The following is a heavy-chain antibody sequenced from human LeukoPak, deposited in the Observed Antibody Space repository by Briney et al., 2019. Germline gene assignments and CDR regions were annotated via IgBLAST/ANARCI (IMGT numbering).Heavy chain of an antibody. CDR2: IYYSGST. D-gene: IGHD6-6*01. CDR1: GYSISSGYY. CDR3: ARYSSSSPHPHYYYYMDV. V-gene: IGHV4-38-2*02. Sequence: PSETLSLTCTVSGYSISSGYYWGWIRQPPGKGLEWIGSIYYSGSTYYNPSLKSRVTISVDTSKNQFSLKLSSVTAADTAVYYCARYSSSSPHPHYYYYMDVWGKGTTVTVSS. J-gene: IGHJ6*03.